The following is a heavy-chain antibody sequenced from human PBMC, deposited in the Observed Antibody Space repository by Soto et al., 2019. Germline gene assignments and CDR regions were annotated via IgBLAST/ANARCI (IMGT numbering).Heavy chain of an antibody. Sequence: EVQLVESGGGLVQPGGSLRLSCAASGFTVNSDYMTWVRQAPGKGLEWVSVIYSGGSTYYTDSVKGRFTISRDNSKNTLYLQMNSLRAEDTAGYYCARPPLYGGQAYWGQGTLVTVSS. CDR3: ARPPLYGGQAY. CDR2: IYSGGST. J-gene: IGHJ4*02. CDR1: GFTVNSDY. V-gene: IGHV3-66*04. D-gene: IGHD4-17*01.